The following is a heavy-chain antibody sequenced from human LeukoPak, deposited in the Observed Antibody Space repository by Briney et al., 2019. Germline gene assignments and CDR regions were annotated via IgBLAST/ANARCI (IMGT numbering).Heavy chain of an antibody. CDR1: GGTFSSYA. D-gene: IGHD3-22*01. CDR3: ATPFHFYDSCGGYFDY. V-gene: IGHV1-69*05. CDR2: IIPIFGTA. Sequence: SVKVSCKASGGTFSSYAISWVRQAPGQGLEWMGGIIPIFGTANYAQKFQGRVTITTDESTSTAYMELSSLRSEDTAVYYCATPFHFYDSCGGYFDYWGQGTLVTVSS. J-gene: IGHJ4*02.